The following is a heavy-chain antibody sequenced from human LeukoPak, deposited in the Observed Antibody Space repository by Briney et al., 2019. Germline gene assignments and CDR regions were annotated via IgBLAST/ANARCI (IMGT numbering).Heavy chain of an antibody. Sequence: GRSLRLSCAASGFTFSSYGMHWVRQAPGKGLEWVAVISYDGSNKYYADSVKGRFTISRDNTKNTLYLQMNSLRAEDTAVYYCAKEAKAVAGEGYFDYWGQGTLVTVSS. CDR2: ISYDGSNK. CDR1: GFTFSSYG. V-gene: IGHV3-30*18. J-gene: IGHJ4*02. CDR3: AKEAKAVAGEGYFDY. D-gene: IGHD6-19*01.